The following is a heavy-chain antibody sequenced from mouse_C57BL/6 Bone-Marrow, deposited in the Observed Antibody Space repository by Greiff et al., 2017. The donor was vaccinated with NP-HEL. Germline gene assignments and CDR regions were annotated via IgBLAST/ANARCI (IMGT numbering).Heavy chain of an antibody. CDR1: GYTFTSYW. CDR3: ARRDIWLRRGPWFAY. V-gene: IGHV1-55*01. J-gene: IGHJ3*01. D-gene: IGHD2-2*01. Sequence: VQLQQPGAELVKPGASVKMSCKASGYTFTSYWITWVKQRPGQGLEWIGDIYPGSGSTNYNEKFKSKATLTVDTSSSTAYMQLSSLTSEDSAVYYCARRDIWLRRGPWFAYWGQGTLVTVSA. CDR2: IYPGSGST.